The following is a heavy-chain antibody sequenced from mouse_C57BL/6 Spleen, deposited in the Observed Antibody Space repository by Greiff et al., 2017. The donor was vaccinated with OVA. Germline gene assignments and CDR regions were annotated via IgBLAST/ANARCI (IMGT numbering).Heavy chain of an antibody. Sequence: VQLQQSGAELVRPGASVKLSCKASGYTFTDYYINWVKQRPGQGLEWIARIYPGSGNTYYNEKFKGKATLTAEKSSSTAYMQLSSLTSEDSAVYFCARGGYYALDYWGQGTTLTVSS. J-gene: IGHJ2*01. D-gene: IGHD2-3*01. CDR2: IYPGSGNT. V-gene: IGHV1-76*01. CDR1: GYTFTDYY. CDR3: ARGGYYALDY.